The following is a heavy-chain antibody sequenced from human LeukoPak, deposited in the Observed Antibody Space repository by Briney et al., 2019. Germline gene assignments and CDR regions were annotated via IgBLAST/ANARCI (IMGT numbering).Heavy chain of an antibody. J-gene: IGHJ4*02. D-gene: IGHD2-15*01. V-gene: IGHV4-59*01. CDR2: IYYTGST. CDR3: ARSGGSCYCFDY. CDR1: GGSISPYS. Sequence: SGTLSLTCAVSGGSISPYSWNWIRQPPGKGLEWIGNIYYTGSTNYNPSLKSRVTIPVDTSKNQVSLNLSSVTAADTAVYYCARSGGSCYCFDYWGQGTLVTVSS.